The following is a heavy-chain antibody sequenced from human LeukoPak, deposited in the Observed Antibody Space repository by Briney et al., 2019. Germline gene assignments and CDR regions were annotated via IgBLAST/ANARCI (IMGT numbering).Heavy chain of an antibody. Sequence: PGGSLRLSCAASGFTFSSYEMNWVRQAPGKGLEWVSYISSSGSTIYYADSVKGRFTISRDNAKNSLYLQMNSLRAEDTAVYYCARDNFGILTGYYSHNWFDPWGQGTLVTVSS. V-gene: IGHV3-48*03. CDR1: GFTFSSYE. CDR2: ISSSGSTI. D-gene: IGHD3-9*01. J-gene: IGHJ5*02. CDR3: ARDNFGILTGYYSHNWFDP.